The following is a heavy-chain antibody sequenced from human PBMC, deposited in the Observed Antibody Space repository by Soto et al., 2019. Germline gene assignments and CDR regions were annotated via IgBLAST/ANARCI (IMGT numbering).Heavy chain of an antibody. V-gene: IGHV1-69*13. J-gene: IGHJ6*02. CDR3: ARGLPGYSSSSAYYGMDV. CDR1: GGTFSSYA. CDR2: IIPIFGTA. Sequence: ASVKVSCKASGGTFSSYAISWVRQAPGQGLEWMGGIIPIFGTANYAQKFQGRVTITADESTSTAYMELSSLRSEDTAVYYCARGLPGYSSSSAYYGMDVWGQGTTVTVSS. D-gene: IGHD6-6*01.